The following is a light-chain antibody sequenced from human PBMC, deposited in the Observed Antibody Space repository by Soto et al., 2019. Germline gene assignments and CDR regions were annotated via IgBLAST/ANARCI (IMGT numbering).Light chain of an antibody. Sequence: DRVTISCRASQSISSYLNWYQQKPGKAPKLLIYAASSLQSGVPSRFSGSGSGTEFTLTISSLQPDDFATYYCQQYNTYSPERTFGQGTKVDIK. J-gene: IGKJ1*01. V-gene: IGKV1-5*01. CDR3: QQYNTYSPERT. CDR1: QSISSY. CDR2: AAS.